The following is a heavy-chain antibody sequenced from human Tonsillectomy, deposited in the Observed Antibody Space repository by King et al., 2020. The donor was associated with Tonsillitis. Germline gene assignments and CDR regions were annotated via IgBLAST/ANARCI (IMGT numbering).Heavy chain of an antibody. CDR1: WFTLSDHS. Sequence: VQLVEAGGGLVQPGGSLRLSRAASWFTLSDHSMDWVRHAPGEGLEWVGRIRKKANSHTTEHAASLEGRFIVSRDDSRNSVFLQMNSLKIEDTAVYYCARGKVGSSSTFDYWGQGTLVTVSS. J-gene: IGHJ4*02. D-gene: IGHD6-6*01. CDR2: IRKKANSHTT. CDR3: ARGKVGSSSTFDY. V-gene: IGHV3-72*01.